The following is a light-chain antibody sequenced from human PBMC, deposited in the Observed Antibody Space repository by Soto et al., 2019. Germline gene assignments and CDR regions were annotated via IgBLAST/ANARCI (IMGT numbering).Light chain of an antibody. CDR2: RAS. CDR1: QSVSDY. CDR3: QQRSNWPPLYT. Sequence: EVVVTQSPATLSVSPGERATLSCRASQSVSDYLAWYQHKPGQAPRLLIYRASIRATGIPARFTGSGSGTDFTLTISSLEPEDFAVYYCQQRSNWPPLYTFGQGTRLEIK. V-gene: IGKV3-11*01. J-gene: IGKJ5*01.